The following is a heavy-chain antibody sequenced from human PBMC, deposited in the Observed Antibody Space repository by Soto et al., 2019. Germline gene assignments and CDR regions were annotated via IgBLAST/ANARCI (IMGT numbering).Heavy chain of an antibody. CDR2: INPSGGST. CDR3: AREFQLRSGRYDPYYYGMDV. J-gene: IGHJ6*02. V-gene: IGHV1-46*01. D-gene: IGHD1-26*01. Sequence: ASVKVSCKASGYTFTSYYMHWVRQAPGQGLEWMGIINPSGGSTSYAQKFQGRVTMTRDTSTSTVYMELSSLRSEDTAVYYCAREFQLRSGRYDPYYYGMDVWGQGTTVTVSS. CDR1: GYTFTSYY.